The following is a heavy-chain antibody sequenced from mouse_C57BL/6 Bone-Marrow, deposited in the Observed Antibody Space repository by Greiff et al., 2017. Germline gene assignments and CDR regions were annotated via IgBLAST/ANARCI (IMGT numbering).Heavy chain of an antibody. CDR2: IYPSDSET. V-gene: IGHV1-61*01. J-gene: IGHJ3*01. CDR1: GYTFTSYW. CDR3: VRWGDSSGYEGFAY. D-gene: IGHD3-2*02. Sequence: VQLQQPGAELVRPGSSVKLSCKASGYTFTSYWMDWVKQRPGQGLEWIGNIYPSDSETHYNQKFKDKATLTVDKSSSTAYMQLSSLTSEDSAVYYCVRWGDSSGYEGFAYWGQGTLVTVSA.